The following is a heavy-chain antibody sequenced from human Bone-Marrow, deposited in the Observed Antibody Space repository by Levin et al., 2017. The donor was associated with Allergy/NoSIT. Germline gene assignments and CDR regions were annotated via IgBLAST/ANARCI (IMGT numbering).Heavy chain of an antibody. D-gene: IGHD2-2*01. V-gene: IGHV5-51*03. CDR3: ARSSSNSLKNWFDL. CDR2: IYAGDADT. J-gene: IGHJ5*02. Sequence: PGASVKVSCKGSGYSFRSHWIGWVRQMPGKGLEWMGVIYAGDADTRYSPSLEGLVTISVDKSINTAYLQWSSLKASDTAVYFCARSSSNSLKNWFDLWGQGTLVIVSS. CDR1: GYSFRSHW.